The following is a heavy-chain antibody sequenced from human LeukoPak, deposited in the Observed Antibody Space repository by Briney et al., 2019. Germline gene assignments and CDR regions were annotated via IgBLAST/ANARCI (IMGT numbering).Heavy chain of an antibody. Sequence: PSETLSLTCAVYGGSFSGYYWSWIRQPPGKGLEWIGEINHSGSTNYNPSLKSRVTISVDTSKNQFSLKLSSVTAADTAVYYCARGPTTDYYDGSGYYFFDYWGQGTLVTVSS. D-gene: IGHD3-22*01. CDR1: GGSFSGYY. J-gene: IGHJ4*02. CDR2: INHSGST. CDR3: ARGPTTDYYDGSGYYFFDY. V-gene: IGHV4-34*01.